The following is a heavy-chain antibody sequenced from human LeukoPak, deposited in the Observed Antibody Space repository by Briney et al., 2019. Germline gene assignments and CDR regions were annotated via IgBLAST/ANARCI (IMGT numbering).Heavy chain of an antibody. CDR3: AKDIRMYSSSLGFDY. J-gene: IGHJ4*02. CDR1: GFTFDDYG. CDR2: ISWNSGSI. D-gene: IGHD6-13*01. V-gene: IGHV3-9*01. Sequence: GGSLRLSCAASGFTFDDYGMYWVRQAPGKGLEWVSGISWNSGSIGYADSVKGRFTISRDNAQNSLYLQMNSLRAEDTALYYCAKDIRMYSSSLGFDYWGQGTLVTVSS.